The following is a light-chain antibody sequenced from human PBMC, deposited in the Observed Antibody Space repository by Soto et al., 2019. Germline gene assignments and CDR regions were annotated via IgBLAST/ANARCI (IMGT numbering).Light chain of an antibody. CDR3: QSYESSVSTSV. J-gene: IGLJ2*01. V-gene: IGLV1-40*01. CDR2: GNN. CDR1: SANIGAGYD. Sequence: QSVLTQPPSVSGAPGQRVTISCTGSSANIGAGYDVHWYQHLPGAAPKLLIYGNNNRPSGVPDRFSTSKSGASVFLAITGLQAEDEADYYCQSYESSVSTSVFGGGTKVTVL.